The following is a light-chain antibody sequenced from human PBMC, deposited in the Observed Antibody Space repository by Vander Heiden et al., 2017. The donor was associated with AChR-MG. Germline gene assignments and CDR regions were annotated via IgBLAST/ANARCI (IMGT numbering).Light chain of an antibody. J-gene: IGKJ1*01. CDR2: AAS. CDR1: QRISSY. Sequence: DIQMTQSPSSLSASVGDRVTITCRASQRISSYLNWYQQKPGKAPNLLIYAASSLQSGVPSRFSGSGSGTDFTLTISSRQPEDFATYYCQQSDSTQWSFGQGTKVEIK. V-gene: IGKV1-39*01. CDR3: QQSDSTQWS.